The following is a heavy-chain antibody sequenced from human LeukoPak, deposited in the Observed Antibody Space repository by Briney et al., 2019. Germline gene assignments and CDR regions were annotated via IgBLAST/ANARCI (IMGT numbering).Heavy chain of an antibody. CDR3: AKDKGFCTTTTCYVLSNDAFDI. V-gene: IGHV3-30*02. Sequence: PGGSLRLSCAASGFTFSSYGMHWVRQAPGKGLEWVAFIRYDGSNKYYADSVKGRFTISRDNSKNTLYLQMNSLRAEDTAVYYCAKDKGFCTTTTCYVLSNDAFDIWGPGTMVTVSS. CDR1: GFTFSSYG. CDR2: IRYDGSNK. J-gene: IGHJ3*02. D-gene: IGHD2-2*01.